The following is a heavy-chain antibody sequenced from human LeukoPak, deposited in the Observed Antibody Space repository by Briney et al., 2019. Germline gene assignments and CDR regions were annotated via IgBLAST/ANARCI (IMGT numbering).Heavy chain of an antibody. Sequence: GGSLRLSCTPSGFTFSDFWMTWVRLAPGKGLEWVATINPDGSEEYYVDSVKGRFSISRDNAESSLFLQMNNLRLEDTAVYFCTRGGHTSSWYWVYWGQGALVTVSS. V-gene: IGHV3-7*01. CDR1: GFTFSDFW. CDR2: INPDGSEE. CDR3: TRGGHTSSWYWVY. J-gene: IGHJ4*02. D-gene: IGHD6-13*01.